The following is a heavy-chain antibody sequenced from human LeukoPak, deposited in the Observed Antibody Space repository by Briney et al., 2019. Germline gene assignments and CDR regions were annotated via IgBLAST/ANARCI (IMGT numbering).Heavy chain of an antibody. J-gene: IGHJ4*02. CDR1: GYTFTDHY. Sequence: ASVKVSCKASGYTFTDHYMHWVRQAPGQGLEWMGWINPNSGGTNYAQKFQGRVTMTRDTSISTAYMELSRLRSDDTAVYYCARGVSVAAAGLIDYWGQGTLVTVSS. CDR3: ARGVSVAAAGLIDY. D-gene: IGHD6-13*01. V-gene: IGHV1-2*02. CDR2: INPNSGGT.